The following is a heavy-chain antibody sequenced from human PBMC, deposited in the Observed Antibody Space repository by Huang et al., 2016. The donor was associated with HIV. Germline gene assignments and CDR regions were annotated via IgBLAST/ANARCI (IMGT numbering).Heavy chain of an antibody. J-gene: IGHJ4*02. V-gene: IGHV1-8*03. Sequence: QVQLVQSGAEVKKPGASVKVSCKASGFNFNNYDFNWVRQSSGKGLKWMGWRKPKSGNTGYAQKFQGRATITRKTSITTAYMGLRSLRSEDTAVYYCARARGFLYDSTGYYSRYYFDSWGQGTLVTISS. CDR2: RKPKSGNT. CDR1: GFNFNNYD. CDR3: ARARGFLYDSTGYYSRYYFDS. D-gene: IGHD3-22*01.